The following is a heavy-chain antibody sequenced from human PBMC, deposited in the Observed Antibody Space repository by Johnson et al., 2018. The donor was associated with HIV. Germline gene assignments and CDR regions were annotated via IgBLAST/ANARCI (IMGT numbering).Heavy chain of an antibody. CDR1: GFTFSSYA. Sequence: QVQLVESGGGVVQPGRSLRLSCAASGFTFSSYAMHWVRQAPGKGLEWVAVISYDGSNKYYADSVKGRFTISRDNSKNSLYLQMNSLRPEDTAVYFCARDSISCYSCAFDMWGQGTMVTVSS. V-gene: IGHV3-30-3*01. J-gene: IGHJ3*02. D-gene: IGHD2-2*01. CDR2: ISYDGSNK. CDR3: ARDSISCYSCAFDM.